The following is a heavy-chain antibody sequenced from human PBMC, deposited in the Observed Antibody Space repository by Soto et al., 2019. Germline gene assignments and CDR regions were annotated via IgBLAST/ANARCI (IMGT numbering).Heavy chain of an antibody. D-gene: IGHD5-18*01. J-gene: IGHJ6*02. CDR2: ISYDGSNK. CDR1: GFTFSSYA. V-gene: IGHV3-30-3*01. Sequence: QVQLVESGGGVVQPGRSLRLSCAASGFTFSSYAMHWVRQAPGKGLGWVAVISYDGSNKYYADSVKGRFTISRDNSKNKLYLQMNSLRAENTAVYYCARDRGYSYGYDYYYYGMDVWGQGTTVTVSS. CDR3: ARDRGYSYGYDYYYYGMDV.